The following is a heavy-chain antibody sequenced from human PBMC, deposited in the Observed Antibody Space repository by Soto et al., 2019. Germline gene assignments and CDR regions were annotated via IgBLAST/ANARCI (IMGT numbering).Heavy chain of an antibody. CDR1: GGTVSSYA. CDR2: IIPIFGTA. J-gene: IGHJ5*02. CDR3: ARVPDRGYSSYSEFWFDP. V-gene: IGHV1-69*13. Sequence: ASVKVSCKASGGTVSSYAISWVRQAPGQGLEWMGGIIPIFGTANYAQKFQGRVTITADESTSTAYMELSSLRSEDTAVYYCARVPDRGYSSYSEFWFDPWGPGTLVNVS. D-gene: IGHD5-18*01.